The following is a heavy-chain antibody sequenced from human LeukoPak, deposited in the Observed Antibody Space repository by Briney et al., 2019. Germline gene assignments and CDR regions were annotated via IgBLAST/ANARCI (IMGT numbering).Heavy chain of an antibody. J-gene: IGHJ4*02. D-gene: IGHD3-22*01. Sequence: GGSLRLSCATSAFTFSTFWMHWVRQAPGKGLVWVARNNHDGSSTNYADSVKGRFTISRDNAKNTLHLQMNSLRAEDTAVYYCVRDWGYDSSGYWQKYFDSWGQGTLVTVSS. CDR3: VRDWGYDSSGYWQKYFDS. CDR1: AFTFSTFW. V-gene: IGHV3-74*01. CDR2: NNHDGSST.